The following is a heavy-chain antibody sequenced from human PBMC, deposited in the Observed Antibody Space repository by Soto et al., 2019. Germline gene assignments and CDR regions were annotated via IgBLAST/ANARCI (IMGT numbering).Heavy chain of an antibody. V-gene: IGHV3-30*18. Sequence: GGSLRLSCTASGFTFSSHGMHWVRQAPGKGLEWVAVVSFDGTNKNYADSVRGRFTISRDNSKNTLYLQMSSLRAEDTAVYYCANGDSSGFEYFQSWGQGTQVTVSS. CDR2: VSFDGTNK. CDR3: ANGDSSGFEYFQS. CDR1: GFTFSSHG. J-gene: IGHJ1*01. D-gene: IGHD3-22*01.